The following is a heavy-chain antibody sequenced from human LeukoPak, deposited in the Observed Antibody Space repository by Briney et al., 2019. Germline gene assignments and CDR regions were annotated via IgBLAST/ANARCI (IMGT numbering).Heavy chain of an antibody. CDR1: GKTLSDLS. CDR3: VTGFTTMAVDYFDY. J-gene: IGHJ4*02. V-gene: IGHV1-24*01. D-gene: IGHD5-18*01. CDR2: SDPEDGER. Sequence: ASVKVSCKVSGKTLSDLSIHWLRQPPGKGLEWLGGSDPEDGERIYAQMFQGRVAMTEDTSIDTAYMELSSLRSEDTAVYYCVTGFTTMAVDYFDYWGQGTLVTVSP.